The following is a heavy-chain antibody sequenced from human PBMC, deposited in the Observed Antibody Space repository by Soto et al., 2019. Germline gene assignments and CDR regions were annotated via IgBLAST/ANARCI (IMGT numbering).Heavy chain of an antibody. D-gene: IGHD5-12*01. J-gene: IGHJ3*02. V-gene: IGHV1-69*06. CDR2: IIPIFGTA. Sequence: RASVKVSCKASGGTFSSYAISWVRQAPGQGLEWMGGIIPIFGTANYAQKFQGRVTITADKSTSTAYMELSSLRSEDTAVYYCARIKYSGYDYHDAFDIWGQGTMVTVSS. CDR1: GGTFSSYA. CDR3: ARIKYSGYDYHDAFDI.